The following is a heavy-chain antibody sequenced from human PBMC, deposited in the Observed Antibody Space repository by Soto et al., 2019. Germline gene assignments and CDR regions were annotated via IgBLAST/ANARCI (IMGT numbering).Heavy chain of an antibody. CDR1: GGSVSSSSYY. Sequence: PSETLSLTCTVSGGSVSSSSYYWGWIRQPPGKGLEWIGSTYYSGSTYYNPSLKSRVTISVDTSKNQFSLKLSSVTAADTAVYYCARQTVTTNSRGWFDPWGQGTLVTVSS. V-gene: IGHV4-39*01. J-gene: IGHJ5*02. CDR3: ARQTVTTNSRGWFDP. CDR2: TYYSGST. D-gene: IGHD4-17*01.